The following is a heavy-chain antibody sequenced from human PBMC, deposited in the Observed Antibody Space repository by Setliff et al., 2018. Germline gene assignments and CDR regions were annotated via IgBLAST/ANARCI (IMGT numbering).Heavy chain of an antibody. CDR3: ASDKGVLVRTHNYYYVDI. CDR1: GASLSSGSYY. V-gene: IGHV4-61*02. J-gene: IGHJ6*03. CDR2: IYTSGAT. Sequence: SETLSLTCTVSGASLSSGSYYWGWIRQSAGKGLEWIGRIYTSGATNYNSFFQGRVSISVDESKTKFSLNLYSVTAADTATYYCASDKGVLVRTHNYYYVDIWGEGTTVTVSS. D-gene: IGHD3-10*01.